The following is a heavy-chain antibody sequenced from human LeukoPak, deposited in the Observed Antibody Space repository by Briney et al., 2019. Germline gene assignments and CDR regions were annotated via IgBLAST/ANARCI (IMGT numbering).Heavy chain of an antibody. Sequence: GGSLRLSCAVSGFTFSSYGMSWVRQAPGKGLEWVSATSDSGSDTYYADSVKGRFTISKDNSKNTLYLRMNSLRADDTAVYYCAKRVPYSSSSVYFDYWGQGTLVTVSS. CDR1: GFTFSSYG. CDR3: AKRVPYSSSSVYFDY. J-gene: IGHJ4*02. V-gene: IGHV3-23*01. CDR2: TSDSGSDT. D-gene: IGHD6-6*01.